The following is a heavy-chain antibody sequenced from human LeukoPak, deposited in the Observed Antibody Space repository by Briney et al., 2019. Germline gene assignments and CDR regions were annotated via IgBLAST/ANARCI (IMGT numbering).Heavy chain of an antibody. Sequence: GSSVKVSCKASGGTFSSYAISWVRQAPGQGLEWMGGIISIFGTANYAQKFQGRVTITADESTSTAYMELSSLRSEDTAVYYCARADYDILTGYPPITGVLNYWGQGTLVTVSS. J-gene: IGHJ4*02. D-gene: IGHD3-9*01. CDR3: ARADYDILTGYPPITGVLNY. V-gene: IGHV1-69*01. CDR1: GGTFSSYA. CDR2: IISIFGTA.